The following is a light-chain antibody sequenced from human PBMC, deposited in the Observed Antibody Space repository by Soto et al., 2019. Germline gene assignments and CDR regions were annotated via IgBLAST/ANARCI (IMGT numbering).Light chain of an antibody. V-gene: IGKV1-39*01. CDR2: AAS. Sequence: DIQMTQSPSSLSASVGDRVTITCRASQTISSYLNWYQQKPGKAPKLLIYAASSLQSGVPSRFSGSASGTDFILTISSLQPGDFATYYCQQSYSTPRTFGQGTKLEIK. CDR3: QQSYSTPRT. J-gene: IGKJ2*01. CDR1: QTISSY.